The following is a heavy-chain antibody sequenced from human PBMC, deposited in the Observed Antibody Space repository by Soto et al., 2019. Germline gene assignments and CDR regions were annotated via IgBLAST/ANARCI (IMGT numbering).Heavy chain of an antibody. CDR1: GFTFSNYA. J-gene: IGHJ4*01. D-gene: IGHD3-16*01. CDR2: ITSDGDST. Sequence: PGGSLRLSCSVSGFTFSNYAMHWVRQAPGKGLEYVSGITSDGDSTWHADSVKDRFTISRDNSKNTLFLQMSSLRGEDTAIYYCVKGNQRRRYYFEFWGPGTLVTVSS. V-gene: IGHV3-64D*06. CDR3: VKGNQRRRYYFEF.